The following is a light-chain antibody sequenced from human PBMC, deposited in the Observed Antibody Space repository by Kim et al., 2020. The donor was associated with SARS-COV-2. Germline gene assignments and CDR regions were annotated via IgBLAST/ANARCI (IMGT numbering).Light chain of an antibody. J-gene: IGKJ4*01. CDR3: LQHSSYPLT. Sequence: APLGVRVTITCRARQDISTYLAWFQQKPGKGPKRLISAASSLQSGVPSRFSGSGSGTEFTLTINSLQPEDFATYYCLQHSSYPLTFGGGTKVDIK. CDR1: QDISTY. V-gene: IGKV1-17*03. CDR2: AAS.